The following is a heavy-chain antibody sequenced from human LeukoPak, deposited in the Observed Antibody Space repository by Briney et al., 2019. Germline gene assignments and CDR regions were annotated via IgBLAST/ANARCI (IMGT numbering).Heavy chain of an antibody. CDR2: IYTSGST. CDR3: ARGGGYSGYDLYYFDY. V-gene: IGHV4-61*02. CDR1: GGSLSSGSYY. D-gene: IGHD5-12*01. J-gene: IGHJ4*02. Sequence: PSETLSLTCTVSGGSLSSGSYYWRWIRQPAGKGLEWIGRIYTSGSTNYNPSLKSRVTISVDTSKNQFSLKLSSVTAADTAVYYCARGGGYSGYDLYYFDYWGQGTLVTVSS.